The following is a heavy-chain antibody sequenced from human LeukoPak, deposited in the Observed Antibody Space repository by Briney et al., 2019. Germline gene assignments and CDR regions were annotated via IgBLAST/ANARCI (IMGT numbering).Heavy chain of an antibody. CDR1: GYSFSSYW. CDR2: IYPGDSDT. D-gene: IGHD4-23*01. CDR3: ARHNYGGDSFYWYFDL. J-gene: IGHJ2*01. Sequence: GASLKISCKGSGYSFSSYWIGWVRQMPGKGLEWMGFIYPGDSDTRYSPSFQGQVTISTDKSINTAYLQWSSLKASDTAMYYCARHNYGGDSFYWYFDLWGRGTLVTVSS. V-gene: IGHV5-51*01.